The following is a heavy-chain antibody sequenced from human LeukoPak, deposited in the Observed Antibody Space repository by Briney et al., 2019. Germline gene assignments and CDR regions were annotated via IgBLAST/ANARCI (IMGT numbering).Heavy chain of an antibody. Sequence: PSETLSLTCAVYGGSFSGYYWSWIRQPPGKGLEWIGEINHSGSTNYNPSLKSRVTISVDTSKNQFSLKLSSVTAADTAVYYCERGQSSAHYSEYYYYGMDVWGQGTTVTVSS. J-gene: IGHJ6*02. CDR2: INHSGST. D-gene: IGHD6-25*01. CDR3: ERGQSSAHYSEYYYYGMDV. V-gene: IGHV4-34*01. CDR1: GGSFSGYY.